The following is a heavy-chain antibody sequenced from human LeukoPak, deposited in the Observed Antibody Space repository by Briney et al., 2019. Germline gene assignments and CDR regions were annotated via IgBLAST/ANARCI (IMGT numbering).Heavy chain of an antibody. Sequence: PGGSLRLSCAASGFTFSSYAMSWVRQAPGKGLEWVSSISSSSSYIYYADSVKGRFTISRDNAKNSLYLQMNSLRAEDTAVYYCARDRRGTYYYDSGDFDYWGQGTLVTVSS. CDR1: GFTFSSYA. CDR2: ISSSSSYI. J-gene: IGHJ4*02. CDR3: ARDRRGTYYYDSGDFDY. D-gene: IGHD3-22*01. V-gene: IGHV3-21*01.